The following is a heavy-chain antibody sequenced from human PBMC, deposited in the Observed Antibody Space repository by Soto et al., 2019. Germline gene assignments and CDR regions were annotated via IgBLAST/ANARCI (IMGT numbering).Heavy chain of an antibody. D-gene: IGHD6-13*01. CDR1: GFTFSSYA. CDR2: ISGSGGST. J-gene: IGHJ4*02. CDR3: AKVLELQQLGGPHGGFDY. V-gene: IGHV3-23*01. Sequence: PGGSLRLSCAASGFTFSSYAMSWVRQAPGKGLEWVSAISGSGGSTYYADSVKGRFTISRDNSKNTLYLQMNSLRAEDTAVYYFAKVLELQQLGGPHGGFDYWGKGTQVPVSP.